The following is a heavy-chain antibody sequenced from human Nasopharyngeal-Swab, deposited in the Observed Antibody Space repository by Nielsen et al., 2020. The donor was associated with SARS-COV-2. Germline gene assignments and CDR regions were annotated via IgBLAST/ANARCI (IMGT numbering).Heavy chain of an antibody. J-gene: IGHJ4*02. Sequence: WIRQPPGKGLEWVAVISYDGSNKYYADSVKGRFTISRDNSKNTLYLQMNSLRAEDTAVYYCASHPAGGGGGDYWGQGTLVTVSS. CDR2: ISYDGSNK. D-gene: IGHD2-21*01. CDR3: ASHPAGGGGGDY. V-gene: IGHV3-30-3*01.